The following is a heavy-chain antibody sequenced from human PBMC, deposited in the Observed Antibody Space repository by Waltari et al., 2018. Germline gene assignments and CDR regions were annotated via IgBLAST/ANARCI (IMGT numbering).Heavy chain of an antibody. CDR3: ARGYYYDSSGYYDAYYFDY. CDR2: IYHSGST. CDR1: GYSISRGYY. V-gene: IGHV4-38-2*01. Sequence: QVQLQESGPGLVKPSETLSLTCAVSGYSISRGYYWGWIRQPPGTGLEWIGSIYHSGSTYYNPSLKSRVTISVDTSKNQFSLKLSSVTAADTAVYYCARGYYYDSSGYYDAYYFDYWGQGTLVIVSS. J-gene: IGHJ4*02. D-gene: IGHD3-22*01.